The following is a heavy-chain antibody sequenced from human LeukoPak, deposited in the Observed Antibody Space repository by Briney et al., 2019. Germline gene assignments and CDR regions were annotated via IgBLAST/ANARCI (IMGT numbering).Heavy chain of an antibody. D-gene: IGHD3-22*01. CDR3: ATLPHSYYYDSSGRPGDDY. V-gene: IGHV3-23*01. CDR2: ISGSGGST. J-gene: IGHJ4*02. CDR1: GFTFSSYA. Sequence: GGPLRLSCAASGFTFSSYAMSWVRQAPGKGLEWVSAISGSGGSTYYADSVKGRFTISRDNSKNTLYLQMNSLRAEDTAVYYCATLPHSYYYDSSGRPGDDYWGQGTLVTVSS.